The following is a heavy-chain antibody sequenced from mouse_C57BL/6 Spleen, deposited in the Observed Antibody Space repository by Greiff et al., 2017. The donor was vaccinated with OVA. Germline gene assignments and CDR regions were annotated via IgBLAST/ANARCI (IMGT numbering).Heavy chain of an antibody. CDR3: ARLGNYYGSSGYAMDY. J-gene: IGHJ4*01. CDR2: IDPSDSYT. Sequence: VQLQQPGAELVMPGASVKLSCKASGYTFTSYWMHWVKQRPGQGLEWIGEIDPSDSYTNYNQKFKGKSTLTVDKSSSTAYMQLSSLTSEDSAVYYCARLGNYYGSSGYAMDYWGQGTSVTVSS. D-gene: IGHD1-1*01. CDR1: GYTFTSYW. V-gene: IGHV1-69*01.